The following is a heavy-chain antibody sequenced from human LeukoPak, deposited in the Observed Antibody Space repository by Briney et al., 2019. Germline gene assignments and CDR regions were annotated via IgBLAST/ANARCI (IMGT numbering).Heavy chain of an antibody. Sequence: GGSLRLSCAASGFTFSDAWMYWVRQAPGKGLEWVSAISGSGGSTYYADSVKGRFTISRDNSKNTLYLQMNSLRAEDTAVYYCAKSYSSSWYFTSVDYWGQGTLVTVSS. CDR1: GFTFSDAW. D-gene: IGHD6-13*01. V-gene: IGHV3-23*01. CDR2: ISGSGGST. CDR3: AKSYSSSWYFTSVDY. J-gene: IGHJ4*02.